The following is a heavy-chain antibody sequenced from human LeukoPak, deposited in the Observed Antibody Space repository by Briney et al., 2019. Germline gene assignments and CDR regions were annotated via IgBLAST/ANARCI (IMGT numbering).Heavy chain of an antibody. CDR1: GGSISSTNYL. V-gene: IGHV4-39*07. Sequence: SETLSLTCTVSGGSISSTNYLWGWIRQPPGKGLEWIGEINHSGSTNYNPSLKSRVTISVDTSKNQFSLKLSSVTAADTAVYYCARGRRRIAARTYYFDYWGQGTLVTVTS. J-gene: IGHJ4*02. CDR2: INHSGST. D-gene: IGHD6-6*01. CDR3: ARGRRRIAARTYYFDY.